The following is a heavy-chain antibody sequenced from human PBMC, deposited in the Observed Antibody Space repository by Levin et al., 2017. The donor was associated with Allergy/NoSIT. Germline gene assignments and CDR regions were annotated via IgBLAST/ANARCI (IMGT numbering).Heavy chain of an antibody. CDR1: SGSISNYH. CDR2: ISNSGNT. V-gene: IGHV4-59*08. Sequence: SETLSLTCSVSSGSISNYHWSWIRQSPAEGLEWIGHISNSGNTNYNPSLTSRVTISLDTSKSQISLRLSTATAADTAVYYCARHVYIDGSPFDHWGQGTLVAVSS. CDR3: ARHVYIDGSPFDH. D-gene: IGHD3-10*01. J-gene: IGHJ4*02.